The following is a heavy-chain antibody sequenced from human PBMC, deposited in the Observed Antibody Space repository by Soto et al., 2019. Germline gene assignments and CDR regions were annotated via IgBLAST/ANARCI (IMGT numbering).Heavy chain of an antibody. CDR1: GFTFSSYS. V-gene: IGHV3-21*01. D-gene: IGHD6-6*01. J-gene: IGHJ6*02. CDR3: ARVLRGSGVAARPSLSYYYYGMDV. Sequence: GGSLRLSCAASGFTFSSYSMNWVLQAPWKGLEWVSSISSSSSYIYYADSVKGRFTISRDNAKNSLYLQMNSLRAEDTAVYYCARVLRGSGVAARPSLSYYYYGMDVWGQGTTVTVSS. CDR2: ISSSSSYI.